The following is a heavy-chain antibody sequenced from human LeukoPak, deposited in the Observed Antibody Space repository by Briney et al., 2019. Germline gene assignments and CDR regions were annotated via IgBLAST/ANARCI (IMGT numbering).Heavy chain of an antibody. J-gene: IGHJ4*02. CDR2: IYTSGST. CDR3: AARYSSGWYVY. V-gene: IGHV4-4*07. D-gene: IGHD6-19*01. CDR1: GGSISSYY. Sequence: SETLSLTCTVSGGSISSYYWSWIRQPAGKGLEWIGRIYTSGSTNYNPSLKSRVTMSVDTSKNQFPLKLSSVTAADTAVYYCAARYSSGWYVYWGQGTLVTVSS.